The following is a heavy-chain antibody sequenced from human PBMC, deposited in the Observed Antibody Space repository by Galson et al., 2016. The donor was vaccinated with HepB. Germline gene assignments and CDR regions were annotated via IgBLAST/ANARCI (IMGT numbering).Heavy chain of an antibody. J-gene: IGHJ6*02. CDR2: ISGIGDNT. Sequence: SLRLSCAASGFTFSSNAMNWVRQAPGKGLEWVSAISGIGDNTYYADSVKGRFTIPRDNAKNTLYAQMSSLRAEDTAVYYCAKAPRGPDYNYYGMDVWGQGTTVTVSS. D-gene: IGHD3-16*01. CDR1: GFTFSSNA. V-gene: IGHV3-23*01. CDR3: AKAPRGPDYNYYGMDV.